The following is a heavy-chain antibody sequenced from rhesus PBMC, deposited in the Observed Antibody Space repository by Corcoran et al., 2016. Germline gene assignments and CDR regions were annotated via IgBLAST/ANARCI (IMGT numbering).Heavy chain of an antibody. V-gene: IGHV3S5*01. CDR3: AKEGYGWEPPY. D-gene: IGHD1-44*02. Sequence: EVQLVETGGGLVQPGGSLKLSCAASGFTFSSYGMSWVRRVPGKGLVLVSAINSGGGSTYSADSVKGRFTISRDNAKNTLSLQMNSLRAEDTAVYYCAKEGYGWEPPYWGQGVLVTVSS. CDR2: INSGGGST. J-gene: IGHJ4*01. CDR1: GFTFSSYG.